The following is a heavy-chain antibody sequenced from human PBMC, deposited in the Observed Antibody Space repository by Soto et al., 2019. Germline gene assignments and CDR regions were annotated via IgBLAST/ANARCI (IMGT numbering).Heavy chain of an antibody. CDR1: GDSVASNSAA. D-gene: IGHD3-3*01. CDR3: TTGATSGRDVNYYYGIDV. Sequence: SQTRSLTCAISGDSVASNSAAWNWIRQSPSRGLERLGRTYYRSKWYTDYAESVKSRITINPDTSKNQVSLQLKSVTPEDTAVYYCTTGATSGRDVNYYYGIDVWGQGSTVTSP. J-gene: IGHJ6*02. CDR2: TYYRSKWYT. V-gene: IGHV6-1*01.